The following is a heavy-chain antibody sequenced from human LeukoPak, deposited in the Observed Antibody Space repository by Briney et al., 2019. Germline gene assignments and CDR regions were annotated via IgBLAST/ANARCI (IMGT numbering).Heavy chain of an antibody. CDR2: INHSGST. V-gene: IGHV4-34*01. CDR1: GGSFSGYY. J-gene: IGHJ6*03. Sequence: SETLSLTCAVYGGSFSGYYWSWIRQPPGKGLEWIGEINHSGSTNYNPSLKSRVTISVDTSKNQFSLKLSSVTAADTAVYYCATSGYSSGWYRLGYYYMDVWGKGTTVTVSS. D-gene: IGHD6-19*01. CDR3: ATSGYSSGWYRLGYYYMDV.